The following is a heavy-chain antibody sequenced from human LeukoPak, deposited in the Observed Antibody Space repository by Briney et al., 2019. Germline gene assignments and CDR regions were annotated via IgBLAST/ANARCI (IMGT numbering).Heavy chain of an antibody. J-gene: IGHJ6*01. CDR2: IYYSGST. D-gene: IGHD6-13*01. CDR1: GGSISSYY. V-gene: IGHV4-59*01. Sequence: SETLSLTCTVSGGSISSYYWSWIRQPPGKGLEWIGYIYYSGSTNYNPSLKSRVTISVDTSKNQFSLKLSSVTAADTAVYYCARESSSRTGYGMDVWGQGTTVTVSS. CDR3: ARESSSRTGYGMDV.